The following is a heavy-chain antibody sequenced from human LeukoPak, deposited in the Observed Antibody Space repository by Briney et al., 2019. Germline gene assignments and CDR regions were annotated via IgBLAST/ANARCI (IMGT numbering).Heavy chain of an antibody. J-gene: IGHJ4*02. V-gene: IGHV4-34*01. CDR1: GGSFSGYY. Sequence: SETLSLTCAVYGGSFSGYYWSWIRQPPGKGPEWIGEINHSGSTNYNPSLKSRVTISVDTSKNQFSLKLSSVTAADTAVYYCARHLALFDYWGQGTLVTVSS. CDR3: ARHLALFDY. CDR2: INHSGST.